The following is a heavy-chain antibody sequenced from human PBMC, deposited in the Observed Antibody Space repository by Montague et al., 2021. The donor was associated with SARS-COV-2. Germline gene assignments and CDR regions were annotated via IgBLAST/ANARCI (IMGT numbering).Heavy chain of an antibody. CDR1: GGSISRNSYY. V-gene: IGHV4-39*01. J-gene: IGHJ2*01. CDR2: IPYSGST. Sequence: SETLSLTCTVSGGSISRNSYYWGWIRQPPGKGLEWIGSIPYSGSTYHNPSLKSRVSISVDTSKNQFSLKLSSMTAADTAVYYCAKSAWHNWYFDIWGRGTLVTVSS. CDR3: AKSAWHNWYFDI. D-gene: IGHD2/OR15-2a*01.